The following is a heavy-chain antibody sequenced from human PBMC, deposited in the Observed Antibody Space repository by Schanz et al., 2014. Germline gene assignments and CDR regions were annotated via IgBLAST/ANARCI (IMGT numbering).Heavy chain of an antibody. J-gene: IGHJ4*02. V-gene: IGHV3-33*01. CDR3: ARANYRRKINFDY. Sequence: QVQLVESGGGVVQPGRSLRLSCAASGFIFSSYGLHWVRQAPGKGLEWVAFIWYDGSNKYYADSVKGRFTISRDNARNSLYLHMNTLGAEDTAVYYCARANYRRKINFDYWGRGTLVTVSS. D-gene: IGHD3-10*01. CDR1: GFIFSSYG. CDR2: IWYDGSNK.